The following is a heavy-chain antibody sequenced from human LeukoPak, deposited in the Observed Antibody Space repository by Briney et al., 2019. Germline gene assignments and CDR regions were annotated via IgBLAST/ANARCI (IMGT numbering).Heavy chain of an antibody. J-gene: IGHJ4*02. CDR2: ISSSGSTI. D-gene: IGHD3-10*01. V-gene: IGHV3-11*01. CDR1: GFTFSDYY. CDR3: AGVGPYGSGSTYYFDY. Sequence: PGGSLRLSCAASGFTFSDYYMSWIRQAPGKGLEWVSYISSSGSTIYYADSVKGRFTISRDNAKNSLYLQMNSLRAEDTAVYYCAGVGPYGSGSTYYFDYWGQGTLVTVSS.